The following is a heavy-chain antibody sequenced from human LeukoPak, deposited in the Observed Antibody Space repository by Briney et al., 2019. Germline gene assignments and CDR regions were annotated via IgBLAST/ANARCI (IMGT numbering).Heavy chain of an antibody. CDR1: GFTFSTYV. Sequence: GGSLRLSCAASGFTFSTYVMSWVRQAPGKGLEWVSAISGSGGSTYYADSVKGRFTISRDNSKNTLFLQMNSLRAEDTAVYYCAKGGYCSSTSCYVGWFDPWGQGTLVTVSS. V-gene: IGHV3-23*01. CDR3: AKGGYCSSTSCYVGWFDP. D-gene: IGHD2-2*01. CDR2: ISGSGGST. J-gene: IGHJ5*02.